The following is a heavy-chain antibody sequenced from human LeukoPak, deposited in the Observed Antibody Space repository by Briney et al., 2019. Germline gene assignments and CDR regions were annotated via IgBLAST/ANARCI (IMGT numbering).Heavy chain of an antibody. CDR1: GDSISSSHW. Sequence: PSETLSLTCAVSGDSISSSHWWSWVRQSPGKGLEWIGEIYHSGNTNYNPSLKSRVAISLDKSSNQFSLKLSSVAAADTAVYYCARDYNEYCSSTSCYEGDNWFDPWGQGTLVTVSS. CDR3: ARDYNEYCSSTSCYEGDNWFDP. V-gene: IGHV4-4*02. J-gene: IGHJ5*02. D-gene: IGHD2-2*01. CDR2: IYHSGNT.